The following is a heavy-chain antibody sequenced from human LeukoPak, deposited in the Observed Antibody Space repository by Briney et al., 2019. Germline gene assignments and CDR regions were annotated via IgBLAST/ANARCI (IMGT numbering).Heavy chain of an antibody. Sequence: SETLSLTCAVYGESFNGYSWSWIRQPPGKGLEWIGEINHSGGTNYNPSLKSRVTISVDTSKNQFSLKLRSVTAADTAVYYCARVCLWGGSCYVYYNGMDVWGQGTTVTVSS. CDR1: GESFNGYS. CDR2: INHSGGT. J-gene: IGHJ6*02. V-gene: IGHV4-34*01. CDR3: ARVCLWGGSCYVYYNGMDV. D-gene: IGHD2-2*01.